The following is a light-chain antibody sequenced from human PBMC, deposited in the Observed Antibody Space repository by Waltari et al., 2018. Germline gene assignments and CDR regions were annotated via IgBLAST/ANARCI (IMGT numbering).Light chain of an antibody. J-gene: IGKJ1*01. V-gene: IGKV1-8*01. CDR3: QQYHTYPWT. Sequence: AIRMTQSPASLSASTGDRVTLSCRGSQGVSTYLAWYQHKPGKAPSLLIYAASTLERGVPSEFSGSGSGTDFTLTISCLQSEDFATYYCQQYHTYPWTFGQGTKVEI. CDR1: QGVSTY. CDR2: AAS.